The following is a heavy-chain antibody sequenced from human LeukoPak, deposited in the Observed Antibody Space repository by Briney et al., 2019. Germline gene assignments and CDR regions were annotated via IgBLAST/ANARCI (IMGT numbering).Heavy chain of an antibody. J-gene: IGHJ4*02. V-gene: IGHV3-30*02. CDR3: AKDDVRWLQSYYFDF. Sequence: PGGSVRLSCAASGFTFSSHGMHWLRQAPGKGLVWVAFIRYDGSNKYYADSVKGRFTISRDNSKKTLYLQMNSLRAEYTAVYYSAKDDVRWLQSYYFDFGGRGKLTTVT. CDR2: IRYDGSNK. CDR1: GFTFSSHG. D-gene: IGHD5-24*01.